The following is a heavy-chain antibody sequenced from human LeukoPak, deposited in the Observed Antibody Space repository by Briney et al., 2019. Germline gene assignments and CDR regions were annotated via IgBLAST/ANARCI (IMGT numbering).Heavy chain of an antibody. CDR2: ISYDGSNK. CDR1: GFTFSSYG. V-gene: IGHV3-30*03. Sequence: GGSLRLSCAASGFTFSSYGMHWVRQAPGKGLEWVAVISYDGSNKYYADSVKGRFTISRDNTKNTLYLQMNSLRAEDTAVYYCARWRLDAFDIWGQGTMVTVSS. CDR3: ARWRLDAFDI. J-gene: IGHJ3*02.